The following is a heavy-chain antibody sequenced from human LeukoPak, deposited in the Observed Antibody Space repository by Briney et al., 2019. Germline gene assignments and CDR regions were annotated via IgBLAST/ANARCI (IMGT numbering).Heavy chain of an antibody. J-gene: IGHJ4*02. V-gene: IGHV3-23*01. D-gene: IGHD3-3*01. CDR1: GFTFSSYA. CDR3: AKAPIHYDFWSGYYWCFDY. CDR2: ISGSGGST. Sequence: GGSLRLSCAASGFTFSSYAMSWVRQAPGKGPEWVSAISGSGGSTYYADSVKGRFTISRDNSKNTLYLQMNSLRAEDTAVYYCAKAPIHYDFWSGYYWCFDYWGQGTLVTVSS.